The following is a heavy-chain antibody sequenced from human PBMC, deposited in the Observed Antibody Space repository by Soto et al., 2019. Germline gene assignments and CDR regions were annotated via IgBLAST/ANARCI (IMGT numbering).Heavy chain of an antibody. V-gene: IGHV3-33*01. J-gene: IGHJ4*02. CDR2: IWYDGSNK. CDR3: ARENSNYVFDY. CDR1: GFTFSSTG. Sequence: QVQLVESGGGVVQPGRSLRLSCAASGFTFSSTGMHWVRQAPGKGLEWVAAIWYDGSNKYYADSVKGRFTISRDNSKNTLYLQKNSLRAEDTAVYYCARENSNYVFDYWGQGTLVTVSS. D-gene: IGHD3-16*01.